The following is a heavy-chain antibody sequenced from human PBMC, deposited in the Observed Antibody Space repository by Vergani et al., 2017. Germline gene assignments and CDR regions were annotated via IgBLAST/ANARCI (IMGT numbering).Heavy chain of an antibody. J-gene: IGHJ6*02. V-gene: IGHV3-23*01. CDR2: ISGSGGSK. D-gene: IGHD6-13*01. Sequence: EVQLLESGGGLVQPGGSLRLSCAASGFTFSSYAMSWVRQAPGKGLEWVSAISGSGGSKYYADSVKGRFTISRDNSKNTLYLQMNSLRAEDTAVYYCAKEGRQQQPTPYYYYGMDVWGQGTTVTVSS. CDR3: AKEGRQQQPTPYYYYGMDV. CDR1: GFTFSSYA.